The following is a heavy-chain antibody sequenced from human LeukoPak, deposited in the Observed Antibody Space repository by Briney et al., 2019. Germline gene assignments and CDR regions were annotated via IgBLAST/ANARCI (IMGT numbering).Heavy chain of an antibody. CDR2: ISGSGGST. CDR1: GFTFSSYS. J-gene: IGHJ4*02. D-gene: IGHD3-10*01. Sequence: GGSLRLSCAASGFTFSSYSMNWVREAPGKGLEWVSTISGSGGSTYYADSVKGRFTISRDNSKNTLYLQVNSLRAEDTAVYYCAKISLGWFGELLLIDYWGQGTLVTVSS. V-gene: IGHV3-23*01. CDR3: AKISLGWFGELLLIDY.